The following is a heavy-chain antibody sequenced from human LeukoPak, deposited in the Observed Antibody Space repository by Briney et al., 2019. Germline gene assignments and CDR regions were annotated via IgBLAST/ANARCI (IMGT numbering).Heavy chain of an antibody. CDR2: INHSRST. Sequence: SETLSLTCAVYGGSFSGYYWTWIRQPPGKGLEWIGEINHSRSTNYNPSLKSRVTISVDTSKNQFSLKLNSVTAPDTAVYYCARLTRYFDWYSPVGYMDVWGKGTTVTISS. CDR3: ARLTRYFDWYSPVGYMDV. D-gene: IGHD3-9*01. V-gene: IGHV4-34*01. CDR1: GGSFSGYY. J-gene: IGHJ6*03.